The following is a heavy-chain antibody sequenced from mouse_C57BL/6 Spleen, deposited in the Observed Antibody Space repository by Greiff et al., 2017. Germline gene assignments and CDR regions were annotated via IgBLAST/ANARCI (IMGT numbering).Heavy chain of an antibody. D-gene: IGHD4-1*01. CDR1: GFTFSSYA. J-gene: IGHJ3*01. CDR2: ISDGGSYT. CDR3: ATLWDAY. V-gene: IGHV5-4*01. Sequence: EVQGVESGGGLVKPGGSLKLSCAASGFTFSSYAVSWVRQTPEKRLEWVATISDGGSYTYYPDNVKGRFTISRDNAKNNLYLQMSHLKSEDTAMYYCATLWDAYWGQGTLVTVSA.